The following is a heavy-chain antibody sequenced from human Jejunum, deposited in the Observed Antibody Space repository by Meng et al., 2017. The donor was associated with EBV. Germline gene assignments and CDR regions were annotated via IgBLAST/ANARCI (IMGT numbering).Heavy chain of an antibody. CDR2: INTDTRNP. J-gene: IGHJ4*02. CDR1: GYSFTSRA. D-gene: IGHD2-2*01. CDR3: ARGEGGYCSSSSCYLGT. Sequence: QGRLVQSGSELKPPGASVKVSCKASGYSFTSRAMHWVRQAPGQGLEWMGWINTDTRNPTYAQGLTGRFVFSLDTSVSTAYLQISSLKAEDTAVYYCARGEGGYCSSSSCYLGTWGQGTLVTVSS. V-gene: IGHV7-4-1*02.